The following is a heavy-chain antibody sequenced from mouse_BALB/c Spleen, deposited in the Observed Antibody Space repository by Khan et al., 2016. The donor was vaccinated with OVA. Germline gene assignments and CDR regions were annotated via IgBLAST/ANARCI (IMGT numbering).Heavy chain of an antibody. CDR1: GYTFSSYW. J-gene: IGHJ3*01. CDR2: ILPGSGRN. Sequence: QVRLQQSGAELMKPGASVKISCKATGYTFSSYWIEWVKQRPGHGFEWIGEILPGSGRNNYNEKFKGKATFTAETSSNTAYMQLSSLTSEDSAVYYCARGNYYGSSSWFGYWGQGTLVTVSA. V-gene: IGHV1-9*01. CDR3: ARGNYYGSSSWFGY. D-gene: IGHD1-1*01.